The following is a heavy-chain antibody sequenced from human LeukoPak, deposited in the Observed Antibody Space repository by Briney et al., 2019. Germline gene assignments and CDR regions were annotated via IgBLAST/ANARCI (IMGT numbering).Heavy chain of an antibody. Sequence: KPSATLSLTCPVSGGSISSSSYYWGWIRQPPGKGLAWIGSIYYSGSTYYNPSLKSRVTISVDTSKNQFSLKLSSVTAADTAVYYCAGTYSSSWYGGVEYYFDYWGQGTLVTVSS. J-gene: IGHJ4*02. D-gene: IGHD6-13*01. CDR2: IYYSGST. CDR1: GGSISSSSYY. CDR3: AGTYSSSWYGGVEYYFDY. V-gene: IGHV4-39*01.